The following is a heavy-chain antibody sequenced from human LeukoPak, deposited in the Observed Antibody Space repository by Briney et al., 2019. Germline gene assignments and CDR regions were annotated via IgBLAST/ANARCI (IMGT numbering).Heavy chain of an antibody. Sequence: GGSLRLSCAASGFTFSDYSMNWVRQAPGKGLEWVSSISRRSRHVYYAGSVKGRFTISRDDARNSLYLQMNSLRAEDTAVYYCAKVSFDAPSSWPFDYWGQGTLVTVSS. V-gene: IGHV3-21*01. CDR2: ISRRSRHV. CDR3: AKVSFDAPSSWPFDY. J-gene: IGHJ4*02. D-gene: IGHD6-13*01. CDR1: GFTFSDYS.